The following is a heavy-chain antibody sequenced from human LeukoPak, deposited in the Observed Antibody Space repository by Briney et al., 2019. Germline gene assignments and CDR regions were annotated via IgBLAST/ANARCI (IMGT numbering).Heavy chain of an antibody. CDR3: AKPYILTGYYYFDY. CDR1: GFTFSSYG. D-gene: IGHD3-9*01. J-gene: IGHJ4*02. Sequence: GGSLRLSCAASGFTFSSYGMHWVRQAPGKGLEWVAVISYDGSNKYYADPVKGRFTISRDNSKNTLYLQMNSLRAEDTAVYYCAKPYILTGYYYFDYWGQGTLVTVSS. V-gene: IGHV3-30*18. CDR2: ISYDGSNK.